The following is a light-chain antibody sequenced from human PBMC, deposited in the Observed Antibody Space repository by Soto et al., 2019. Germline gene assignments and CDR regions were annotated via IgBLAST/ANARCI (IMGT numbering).Light chain of an antibody. V-gene: IGKV3-20*01. Sequence: EIVLTQSPGTLSLSPGERATLSCRASQSVSSSYLARYQQKPGQAPRLLIYGASSRATGIPDRFSGSGSGTDFTLTISRLEPEDFVVYYCQQYGSSPVTFGGGTKVEIK. CDR2: GAS. CDR1: QSVSSSY. CDR3: QQYGSSPVT. J-gene: IGKJ4*01.